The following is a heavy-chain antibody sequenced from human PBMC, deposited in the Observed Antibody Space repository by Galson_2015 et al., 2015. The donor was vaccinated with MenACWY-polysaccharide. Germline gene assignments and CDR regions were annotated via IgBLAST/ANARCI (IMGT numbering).Heavy chain of an antibody. Sequence: ETLSLTCTVSGGSIRSYYWSWLRQPPGKGLEWIGHIYYSGNTYYNSSLNSRVTISVDTSKNQFSLNLTSVTDADTAVYYCARAIAVAGQRRDFDLWGRGTLVTVSS. J-gene: IGHJ2*01. V-gene: IGHV4-59*01. CDR3: ARAIAVAGQRRDFDL. CDR2: IYYSGNT. CDR1: GGSIRSYY. D-gene: IGHD6-19*01.